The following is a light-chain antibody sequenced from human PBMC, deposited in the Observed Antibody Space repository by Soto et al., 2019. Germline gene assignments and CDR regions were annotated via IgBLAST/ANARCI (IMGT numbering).Light chain of an antibody. J-gene: IGKJ1*01. CDR2: GAS. Sequence: IVLTQSPGTLSLSPGERSTLSCMASQSVSNNYLAWYQQNPGQAPRLLIYGASNRATGIPDRFSGSGSGTDFTLTISRLEPEDFAVYYCQQYGSSGTFGQGTKVDIK. CDR1: QSVSNNY. CDR3: QQYGSSGT. V-gene: IGKV3-20*01.